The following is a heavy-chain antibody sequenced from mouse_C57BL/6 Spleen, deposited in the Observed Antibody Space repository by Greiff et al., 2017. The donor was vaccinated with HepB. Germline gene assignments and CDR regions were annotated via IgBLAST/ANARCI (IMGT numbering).Heavy chain of an antibody. Sequence: QVQLQQPGTELVKPGASVKLSCKASGYTFTSYWMHWVKQRPGQGLEWIGNINPSNGGTNYNEKFKSKATLTVDKSSSTAYMQLSSLTSEDSAVYYCAREGLLLRSWAWFATGAKGLWSLSLQ. CDR1: GYTFTSYW. J-gene: IGHJ3*01. D-gene: IGHD1-1*01. V-gene: IGHV1-53*01. CDR2: INPSNGGT. CDR3: AREGLLLRSWAWFAT.